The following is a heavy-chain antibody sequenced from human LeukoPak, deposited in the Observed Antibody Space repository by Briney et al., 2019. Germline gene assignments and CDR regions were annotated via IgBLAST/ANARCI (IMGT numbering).Heavy chain of an antibody. CDR3: ARDNTVTTDFDY. D-gene: IGHD4-17*01. CDR1: GFTFSSYS. Sequence: GGPLRLSCAASGFTFSSYSMNWVRQAPGKGLEWVSSISSSSSYIYYADSVKGRFTISRDNAKNSLYLQMNSLRAEDTAVYYCARDNTVTTDFDYWGQGTLVTVSS. J-gene: IGHJ4*02. CDR2: ISSSSSYI. V-gene: IGHV3-21*01.